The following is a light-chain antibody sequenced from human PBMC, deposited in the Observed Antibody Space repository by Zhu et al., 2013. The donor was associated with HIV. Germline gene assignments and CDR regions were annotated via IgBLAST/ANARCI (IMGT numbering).Light chain of an antibody. CDR2: AGF. CDR3: QQSFNTPHT. Sequence: DIQMTQSPSSLSASVGDRVTITCRASQSISNYLNWYQQKPGKAPNLLIYAGFSLQSGVPSRFTGSGSGADFSLTISSLQPEDFATYYCQQSFNTPHTFGGGTKVEI. V-gene: IGKV1-39*01. J-gene: IGKJ4*01. CDR1: QSISNY.